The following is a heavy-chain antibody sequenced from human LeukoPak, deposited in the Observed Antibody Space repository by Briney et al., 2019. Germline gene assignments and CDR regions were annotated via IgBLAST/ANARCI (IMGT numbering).Heavy chain of an antibody. Sequence: PGRSLRLSCAASGFTFSTYAMHWVRKAPGKGLEWVAFIWPDGSNKYYADSVKGRFAISRENSKNTVYLQMNDLRPEDTALYFCAKISSSAESNFDYWGQGTLLTVSS. CDR2: IWPDGSNK. CDR1: GFTFSTYA. J-gene: IGHJ4*02. D-gene: IGHD6-25*01. V-gene: IGHV3-33*06. CDR3: AKISSSAESNFDY.